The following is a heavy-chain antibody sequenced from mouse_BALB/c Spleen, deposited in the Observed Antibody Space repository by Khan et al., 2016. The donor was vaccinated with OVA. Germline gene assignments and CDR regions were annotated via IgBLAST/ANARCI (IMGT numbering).Heavy chain of an antibody. J-gene: IGHJ3*01. CDR2: ISGGGSNT. V-gene: IGHV5-9-4*01. CDR1: GFTFSGYA. Sequence: EVELVESGGGLVKPGGSLKLSCAASGFTFSGYAMSWVRQTPEKRLEWVAEISGGGSNTYYTDTVTGRFTISRDNAKNTLYLEMSSLRSEDTAMDDCARDRYYGSSPDWFAYWGQGTLVTVSA. CDR3: ARDRYYGSSPDWFAY. D-gene: IGHD1-1*01.